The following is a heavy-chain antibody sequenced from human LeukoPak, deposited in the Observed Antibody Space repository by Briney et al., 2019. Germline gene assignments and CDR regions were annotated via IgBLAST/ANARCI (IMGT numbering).Heavy chain of an antibody. Sequence: VASVKVSCTASGYTFTGYYMHWVRQAPGQGLEWMGWINPNSGGTNCAQKFQGRVTMTRDTSISTAYMELSRLRSDDTAVYYCARDLRWEPNAFDIWGQGTMVTVSS. V-gene: IGHV1-2*02. J-gene: IGHJ3*02. D-gene: IGHD4-23*01. CDR2: INPNSGGT. CDR3: ARDLRWEPNAFDI. CDR1: GYTFTGYY.